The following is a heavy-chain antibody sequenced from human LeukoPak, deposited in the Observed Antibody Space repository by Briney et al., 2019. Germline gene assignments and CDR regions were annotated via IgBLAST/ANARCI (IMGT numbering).Heavy chain of an antibody. CDR2: IYTSGST. V-gene: IGHV4-61*02. J-gene: IGHJ6*03. CDR1: GGSIISGSYY. CDR3: ARGARNYDFWSGPPPNYMDV. Sequence: SQTLSLTCTVSGGSIISGSYYWSWIRQPAGKGLEWIGRIYTSGSTNYNPSLKSRVTISVDTSKNQFSLKLSSVTAADTAVYYCARGARNYDFWSGPPPNYMDVWGKGTTVTVSS. D-gene: IGHD3-3*01.